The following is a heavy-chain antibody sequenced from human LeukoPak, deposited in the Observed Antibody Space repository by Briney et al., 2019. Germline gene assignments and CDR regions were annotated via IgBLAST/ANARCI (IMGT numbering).Heavy chain of an antibody. CDR3: ARARKPLEWGYIDV. V-gene: IGHV4-59*12. CDR1: GGSLSSYY. J-gene: IGHJ6*03. CDR2: IYYSGST. Sequence: SETLSLTCTLSGGSLSSYYWSWIRQPPGKGREWVGYIYYSGSTYYNPSLKSRVTISVDTSKNQFSLKLSSVTAADTAVYYCARARKPLEWGYIDVWGKGTTVTVSS. D-gene: IGHD3-3*01.